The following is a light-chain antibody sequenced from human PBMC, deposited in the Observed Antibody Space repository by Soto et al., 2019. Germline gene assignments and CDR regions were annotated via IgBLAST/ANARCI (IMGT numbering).Light chain of an antibody. V-gene: IGKV3-11*01. CDR1: QSVSSY. J-gene: IGKJ5*01. Sequence: EIALTQSPATLSLSPGERATLSCSASQSVSSYLAWYQQKPGQAPRLLIYDASNRATGIPARFSGSGSGTDFTLTISSLEPEDFAVYYCQQRSNWPGITFGQGTRLEIK. CDR2: DAS. CDR3: QQRSNWPGIT.